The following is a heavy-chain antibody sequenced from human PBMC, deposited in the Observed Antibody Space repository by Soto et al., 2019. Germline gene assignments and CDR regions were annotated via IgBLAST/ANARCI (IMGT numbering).Heavy chain of an antibody. CDR2: VDPTDSYT. CDR3: ARRRRSSVITGDPYGMDV. D-gene: IGHD6-19*01. J-gene: IGHJ6*02. CDR1: GYTFSTYW. Sequence: GESLKISCMGSGYTFSTYWISWVPQVPGKGLEWVGRVDPTDSYTSYSPSFQGHVSISVDTSINTAYLQWSSLRASDSGIYYCARRRRSSVITGDPYGMDVWGQGTTVTVYS. V-gene: IGHV5-10-1*01.